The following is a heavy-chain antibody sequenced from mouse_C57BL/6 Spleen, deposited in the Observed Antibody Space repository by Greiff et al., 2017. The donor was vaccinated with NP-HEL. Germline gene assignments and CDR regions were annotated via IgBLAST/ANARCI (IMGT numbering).Heavy chain of an antibody. CDR1: GYTFTSYW. V-gene: IGHV1-55*01. CDR3: AILRRGAFSRFAY. CDR2: IYPGSGST. Sequence: QVQLQQPGAELVKPGASVKMSCKASGYTFTSYWITWVKQRPGQGLEWIGDIYPGSGSTNYNEKFKSKATLTVDTSSSTAYMQLSSRTSEDSTVYYCAILRRGAFSRFAYWGQGTLVTVSA. J-gene: IGHJ3*01.